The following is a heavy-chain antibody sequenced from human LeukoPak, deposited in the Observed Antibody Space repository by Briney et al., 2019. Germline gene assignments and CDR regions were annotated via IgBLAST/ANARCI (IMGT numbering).Heavy chain of an antibody. CDR3: ARVPPGYYYDSSGYYFDY. CDR2: INPSGGST. CDR1: GYTFTGYY. V-gene: IGHV1-46*01. J-gene: IGHJ4*02. D-gene: IGHD3-22*01. Sequence: ASVKVSCKASGYTFTGYYMHWVRQAPGQGLEWMGIINPSGGSTSYAQKFQGRVTMTRDTPTSTVYMELSSLRSEDTAVYYCARVPPGYYYDSSGYYFDYWGQGTLVTVSS.